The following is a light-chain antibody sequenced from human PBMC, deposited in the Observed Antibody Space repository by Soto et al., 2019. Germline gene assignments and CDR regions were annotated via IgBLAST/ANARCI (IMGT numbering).Light chain of an antibody. Sequence: QSVLTQPASVSGSPGQSITISCTGTSSDIGGHDDVSWYQQHPGKVPKLLIYGVTDRPSGVSNRFSGSKSGNVASLTISGLQAEDEADYYCCSYTSDLTPYVFGPGTKVTVL. CDR2: GVT. J-gene: IGLJ1*01. V-gene: IGLV2-14*03. CDR3: CSYTSDLTPYV. CDR1: SSDIGGHDD.